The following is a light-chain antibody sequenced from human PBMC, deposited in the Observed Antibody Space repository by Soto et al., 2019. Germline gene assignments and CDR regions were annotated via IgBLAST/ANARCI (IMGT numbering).Light chain of an antibody. Sequence: DIQMTQIPSSLSASVGDRVTVTCRTSQTSATFINWYQQKPGAAPRLLIYEATNLQSGVPSRFSGSGSGTDFALTISSLQPEDIATYYCQQYDNLTFGGGTKVDIK. J-gene: IGKJ4*01. CDR1: QTSATF. CDR2: EAT. CDR3: QQYDNLT. V-gene: IGKV1-39*01.